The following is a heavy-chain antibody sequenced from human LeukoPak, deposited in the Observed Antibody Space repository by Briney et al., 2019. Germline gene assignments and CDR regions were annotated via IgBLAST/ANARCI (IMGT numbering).Heavy chain of an antibody. D-gene: IGHD3-10*01. CDR3: ARVSYYYGSGSYRPTAVYYFDY. CDR2: ISYDGSNK. CDR1: GFTFSSYG. J-gene: IGHJ4*02. Sequence: GGSLRLSCAASGFTFSSYGMHWVRQAPGKGLEWVAVISYDGSNKYYADSVKGRFTISRHNSKNTLYLQMNSPRAEDTAVYYCARVSYYYGSGSYRPTAVYYFDYWGQGTLVTVSS. V-gene: IGHV3-30*03.